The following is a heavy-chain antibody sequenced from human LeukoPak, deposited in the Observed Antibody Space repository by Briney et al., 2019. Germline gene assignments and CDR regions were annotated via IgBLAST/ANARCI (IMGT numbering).Heavy chain of an antibody. J-gene: IGHJ4*02. CDR2: ISYDGSNK. CDR1: GFTVSDHH. V-gene: IGHV3-30-3*01. D-gene: IGHD5-24*01. Sequence: GGSLRLSCAASGFTVSDHHMDWVRQAPGKGLEWVAVISYDGSNKYYADSVKGRFTISRDNSKNTLYLQMNSLRAEDTAVYYCATTRWLQFNFDYWGQGTLVTVSS. CDR3: ATTRWLQFNFDY.